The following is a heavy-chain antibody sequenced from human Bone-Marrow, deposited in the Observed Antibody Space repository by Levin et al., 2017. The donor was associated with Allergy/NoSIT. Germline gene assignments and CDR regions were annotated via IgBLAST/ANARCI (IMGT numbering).Heavy chain of an antibody. J-gene: IGHJ1*01. CDR3: VKEERNYDLLTGSYRIGHFQH. CDR1: GFTFSTYG. CDR2: TSHDGSYQ. V-gene: IGHV3-33*03. Sequence: GESLKISCEGSGFTFSTYGIHWVRQAPGKGLEWMTITSHDGSYQNYADSVKGRFSVSRDNGRNTVYLEMNSLTAEDTGVYFCVKEERNYDLLTGSYRIGHFQHWGRGTLVSVSS. D-gene: IGHD3-9*01.